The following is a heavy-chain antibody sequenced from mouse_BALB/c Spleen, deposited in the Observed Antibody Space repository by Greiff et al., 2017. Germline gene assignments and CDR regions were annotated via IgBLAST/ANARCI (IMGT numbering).Heavy chain of an antibody. CDR2: ILPGSGST. V-gene: IGHV1-9*01. Sequence: QVQLQQSGAELMKPGASVKISCKATGYTFSSYWIEWVKQRPGHGLEWIGEILPGSGSTNYNEKFKGKATFTADTSSNTAYMQLSSLTSEDSAVYYCARRFPYYYGSSYGYFDVWGAGTTVTVSS. D-gene: IGHD1-1*01. CDR3: ARRFPYYYGSSYGYFDV. CDR1: GYTFSSYW. J-gene: IGHJ1*01.